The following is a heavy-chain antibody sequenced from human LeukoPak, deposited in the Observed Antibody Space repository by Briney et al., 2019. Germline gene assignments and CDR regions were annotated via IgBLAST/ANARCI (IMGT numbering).Heavy chain of an antibody. CDR2: ISAYSGKT. CDR3: ARVIVVVPPANIWFDP. D-gene: IGHD2-2*01. J-gene: IGHJ5*02. V-gene: IGHV1-18*01. CDR1: GYTFANYG. Sequence: ASVKVSCKSAGYTFANYGINWVRPAPGQGLEWMGWISAYSGKTDYLQKFQGRITMTTDTSTSTAYMELRSLRSDDAAVYYCARVIVVVPPANIWFDPWGQGTLVTVSS.